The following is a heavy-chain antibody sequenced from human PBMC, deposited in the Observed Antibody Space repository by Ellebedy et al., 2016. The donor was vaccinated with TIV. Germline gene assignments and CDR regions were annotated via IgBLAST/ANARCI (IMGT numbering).Heavy chain of an antibody. CDR2: IRSKGYNYAT. CDR1: GFNFSGSA. D-gene: IGHD6-13*01. CDR3: VCKQLNNPNG. V-gene: IGHV3-73*01. Sequence: PGGSLRLSCAASGFNFSGSAMHWVRQASGKGLEWVGRIRSKGYNYATAYAASVKGRFTVSRDDSKNMTFLQMSSLKMEDTAVYYCVCKQLNNPNGWGQGTLVTVSS. J-gene: IGHJ4*02.